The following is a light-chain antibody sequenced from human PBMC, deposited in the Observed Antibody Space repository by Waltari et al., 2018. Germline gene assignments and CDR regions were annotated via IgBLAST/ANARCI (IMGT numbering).Light chain of an antibody. Sequence: DVQMTQSASTLSASVGDRVTITCRASQSISNSLAWYQQKPGKAPKLLIYKASSLESGVPSRFSGSGSGTEFTLTISSLQPDDFATYYCQQYNNYRTFGQGTKVEIK. V-gene: IGKV1-5*03. J-gene: IGKJ1*01. CDR3: QQYNNYRT. CDR1: QSISNS. CDR2: KAS.